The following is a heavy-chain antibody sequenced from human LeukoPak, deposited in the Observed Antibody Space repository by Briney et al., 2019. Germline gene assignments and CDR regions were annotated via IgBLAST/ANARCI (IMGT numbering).Heavy chain of an antibody. Sequence: SETLSLTCSVSDDSIISSSYYWGWIRQPPGKGLEWIGIIFFRGNTNYRPSVKSRVTMSVDTSKKQFSLNLKSVTAADTAVYYCARHRDVSGYYALDYWGQGTLVTVSA. CDR3: ARHRDVSGYYALDY. CDR2: IFFRGNT. D-gene: IGHD3-22*01. J-gene: IGHJ4*02. V-gene: IGHV4-39*01. CDR1: DDSIISSSYY.